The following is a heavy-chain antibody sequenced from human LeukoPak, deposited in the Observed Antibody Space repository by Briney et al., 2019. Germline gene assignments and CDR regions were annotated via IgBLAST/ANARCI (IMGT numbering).Heavy chain of an antibody. V-gene: IGHV3-33*01. J-gene: IGHJ4*02. CDR1: GFTFRSYG. Sequence: GGSLRLSCAESGFTFRSYGMHWVRQAPGKGLEWVALIWYDGSSKHYADSVRGRFTISRDNSKNTLYLQMNSLGAEDTAVYYFARDFELSHWGQGTLVTVSS. CDR3: ARDFELSH. CDR2: IWYDGSSK. D-gene: IGHD3-16*02.